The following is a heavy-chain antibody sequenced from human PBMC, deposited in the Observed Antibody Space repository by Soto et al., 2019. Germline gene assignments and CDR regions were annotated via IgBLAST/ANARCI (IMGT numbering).Heavy chain of an antibody. J-gene: IGHJ6*03. Sequence: EVQLVESGGGLAQPGGSLRLSCAASGFTLSSDAMDWVRQAPGKGLEYVSGISSNGIGTYYANSVKGRFTISRDNSKNTVYLQMDSLRPEDMAVYYCAMRARADYYYMDVWGKGTTVTVS. CDR1: GFTLSSDA. CDR2: ISSNGIGT. CDR3: AMRARADYYYMDV. D-gene: IGHD6-6*01. V-gene: IGHV3-64*01.